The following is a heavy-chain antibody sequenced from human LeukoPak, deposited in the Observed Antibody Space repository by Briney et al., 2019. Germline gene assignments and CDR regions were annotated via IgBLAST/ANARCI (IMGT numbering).Heavy chain of an antibody. D-gene: IGHD3-22*01. CDR3: ARDYYYDSSIYRRFPFDP. V-gene: IGHV1-2*02. CDR1: GYTFTGYY. CDR2: INPNSGGT. Sequence: GASVKVSCKASGYTFTGYYMHWVRQAPGQGLEWMGWINPNSGGTNYAQKFQGRVTMTRDTSISTAYMELSRLRSDDTAVYYCARDYYYDSSIYRRFPFDPWGQGTLVTVAS. J-gene: IGHJ5*02.